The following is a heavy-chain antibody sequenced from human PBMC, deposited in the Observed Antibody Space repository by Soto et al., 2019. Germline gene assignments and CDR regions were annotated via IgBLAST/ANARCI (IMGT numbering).Heavy chain of an antibody. CDR3: AKDLIPLGATSHFCFNI. CDR2: ISSGADTT. J-gene: IGHJ3*02. V-gene: IGHV3-23*01. CDR1: VFNFSSYA. Sequence: GWSLRLSWAASVFNFSSYALTWVRQSPGKGLDWVSTISSGADTTYYAVSVKGRFTISRDNSKNTLYLQMDSLRAEDTAVYYCAKDLIPLGATSHFCFNIWGQGTMVTVSS. D-gene: IGHD1-26*01.